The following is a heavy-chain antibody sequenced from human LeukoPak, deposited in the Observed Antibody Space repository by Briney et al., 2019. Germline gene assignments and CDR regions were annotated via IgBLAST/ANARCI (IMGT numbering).Heavy chain of an antibody. CDR1: GGSISSYY. D-gene: IGHD2-15*01. CDR2: IYTSGST. V-gene: IGHV4-4*07. J-gene: IGHJ6*03. CDR3: ARSLVVVAANDYYYYYMDV. Sequence: PSETLSLTCTVSGGSISSYYWSWIRQPAGKGLEWTGRIYTSGSTNYNPSLKSRVTISVDTSKNQFSLKLSSVTAADTAVYYCARSLVVVAANDYYYYYMDVWGKGTTVTVSS.